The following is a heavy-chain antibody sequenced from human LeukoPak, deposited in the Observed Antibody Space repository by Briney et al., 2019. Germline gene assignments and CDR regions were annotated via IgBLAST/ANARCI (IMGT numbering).Heavy chain of an antibody. D-gene: IGHD3-10*01. CDR3: ARGITMVRGASHLNWFDP. CDR1: GGSFSGYY. CDR2: INHSRST. Sequence: SETLSLTCAVYGGSFSGYYWSWIRQPPGKGLEWIGEINHSRSTNYNPSLKSRVTISVDTSKNQFSLKLSSVTAADTAVYYCARGITMVRGASHLNWFDPWGQGTLVTVSS. V-gene: IGHV4-34*01. J-gene: IGHJ5*02.